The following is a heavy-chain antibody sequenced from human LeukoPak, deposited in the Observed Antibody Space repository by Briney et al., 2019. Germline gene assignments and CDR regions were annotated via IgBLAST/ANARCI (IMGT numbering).Heavy chain of an antibody. D-gene: IGHD3-3*01. CDR1: GYTFTSYG. CDR3: ARDRYYDFWSGYCDY. Sequence: ASVKVSCKASGYTFTSYGISWVRQAPGQGLEWMGWISAYNGNTSYAQKLQGRFTMTTDPSTSTAYMELRSLRSDDTAVYYCARDRYYDFWSGYCDYWGQGTLVTVSS. V-gene: IGHV1-18*01. CDR2: ISAYNGNT. J-gene: IGHJ4*02.